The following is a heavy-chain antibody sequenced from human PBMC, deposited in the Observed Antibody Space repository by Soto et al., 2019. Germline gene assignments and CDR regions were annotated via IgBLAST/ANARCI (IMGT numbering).Heavy chain of an antibody. V-gene: IGHV1-69*14. D-gene: IGHD1-26*01. CDR3: AREMRRGRRNFDS. CDR2: IIPIFGSP. CDR1: GGTFSSYS. Sequence: QGQLVQSGAEVKKPGSSVKVSCKASGGTFSSYSINWVRQAPGQGLEWVGGIIPIFGSPNYAQKFQGRVTINAERSKTTAYMEMSRVSSEDTAVYCCAREMRRGRRNFDSGGQGPLVAVSS. J-gene: IGHJ4*02.